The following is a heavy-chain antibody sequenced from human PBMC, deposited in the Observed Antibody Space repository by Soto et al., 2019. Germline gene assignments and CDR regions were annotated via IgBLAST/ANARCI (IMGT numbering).Heavy chain of an antibody. Sequence: PGGSLRLSCAASGFTFSSYEMNWVRQAPGKGLEWVSYISSSGSTIYYADSVKGRFTISRDNAKNSLYLQMNSLRAEDTAVYYCARVSLHYYGSGSYLDVWGQGTTVTVSS. J-gene: IGHJ6*02. CDR1: GFTFSSYE. D-gene: IGHD3-10*01. CDR2: ISSSGSTI. V-gene: IGHV3-48*03. CDR3: ARVSLHYYGSGSYLDV.